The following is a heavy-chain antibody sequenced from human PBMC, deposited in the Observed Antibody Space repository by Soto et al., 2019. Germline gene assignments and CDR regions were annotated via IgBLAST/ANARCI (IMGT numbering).Heavy chain of an antibody. CDR1: GFTFGRDG. Sequence: GGSLRLSCAATGFTFGRDGMNWVRQTPGKGLEWVSAISGSGDEIYYADFVKGRFTISRDNSKNTLYLQVNSLRADDTAVYYCVKSPRSGYEAPWDYWGQGTQVTVSS. CDR3: VKSPRSGYEAPWDY. V-gene: IGHV3-23*01. D-gene: IGHD5-12*01. CDR2: ISGSGDEI. J-gene: IGHJ4*02.